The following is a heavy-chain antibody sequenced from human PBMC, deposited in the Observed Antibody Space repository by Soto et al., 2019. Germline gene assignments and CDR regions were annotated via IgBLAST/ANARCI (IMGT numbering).Heavy chain of an antibody. Sequence: QVQLQESGPGLVKPSQTLSLTCTVSGGSISGDDYFWNWIRQPPGKGLEWIGYIYYSGNTHYNPSLKSRLTMSVDTSKNQFSLKLSSVTAADTAVYYCVRDQDYFWSGYIAPDDAFDIWGQGTMVTVSS. J-gene: IGHJ3*02. CDR3: VRDQDYFWSGYIAPDDAFDI. D-gene: IGHD3-3*01. CDR2: IYYSGNT. CDR1: GGSISGDDYF. V-gene: IGHV4-30-4*01.